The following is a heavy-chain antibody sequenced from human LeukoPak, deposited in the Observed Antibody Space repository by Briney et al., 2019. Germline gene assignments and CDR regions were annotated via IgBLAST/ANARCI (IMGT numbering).Heavy chain of an antibody. CDR1: GSIFTSYW. Sequence: PGESLEFSCQGSGSIFTSYWIGWVRQLHGKGLEWMGIIYPVDSDTRYSPSFQAQVTISAEYSISTAYLQWSSLKASDTALYYWSRRGGSGSYPFYYWGQGTGVTVFS. J-gene: IGHJ4*02. CDR2: IYPVDSDT. V-gene: IGHV5-51*01. CDR3: SRRGGSGSYPFYY. D-gene: IGHD3-10*01.